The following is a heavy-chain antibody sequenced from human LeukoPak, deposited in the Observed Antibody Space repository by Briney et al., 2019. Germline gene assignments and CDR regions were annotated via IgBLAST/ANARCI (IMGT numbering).Heavy chain of an antibody. CDR2: IKQDGSEK. J-gene: IGHJ5*02. Sequence: GGSLRLSCAASGFTFSSYSMNWVRQAPGKGLEWVANIKQDGSEKYYVDSVKGRFTISRDNAKNSLYLQMNSLRAEDTAVYYCARVGLRWELWFDPWGQGTLVTVSS. CDR1: GFTFSSYS. V-gene: IGHV3-7*01. CDR3: ARVGLRWELWFDP. D-gene: IGHD1-26*01.